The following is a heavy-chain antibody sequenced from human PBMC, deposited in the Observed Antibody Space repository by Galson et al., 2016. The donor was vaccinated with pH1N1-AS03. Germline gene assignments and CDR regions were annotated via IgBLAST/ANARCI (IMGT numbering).Heavy chain of an antibody. CDR3: ASEGNDFSGSRPKYYYGIDV. V-gene: IGHV6-1*01. Sequence: CAISGDSVSDNSAAWNWIRQSPSRGLEWLGRTYYRSKWYNDYAVSVKSRITINPDTSKNQFSLQLNSVTPEDTAVYYCASEGNDFSGSRPKYYYGIDVWGQGTTVIVSS. CDR2: TYYRSKWYN. J-gene: IGHJ6*02. D-gene: IGHD1-1*01. CDR1: GDSVSDNSAA.